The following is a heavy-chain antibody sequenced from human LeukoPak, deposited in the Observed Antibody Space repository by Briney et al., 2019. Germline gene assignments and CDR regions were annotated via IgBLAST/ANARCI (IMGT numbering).Heavy chain of an antibody. CDR2: ISSSSSII. D-gene: IGHD1-26*01. CDR1: GFTFNTYN. J-gene: IGHJ4*02. CDR3: ATSGNHYMGY. V-gene: IGHV3-48*01. Sequence: GGSLRLSCAASGFTFNTYNMNWVRQAPGKGLERVSYISSSSSIIYADSVKGRFTISRDNAKNSLYLQMNSLRAEDTAVYYCATSGNHYMGYWGQGTLVTVSS.